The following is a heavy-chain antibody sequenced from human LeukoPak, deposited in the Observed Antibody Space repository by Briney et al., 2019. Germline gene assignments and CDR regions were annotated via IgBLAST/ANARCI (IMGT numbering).Heavy chain of an antibody. V-gene: IGHV1-8*02. CDR2: MNPNSGDT. CDR1: GGTFSSYA. Sequence: ASVKVSCKASGGTFSSYAISWVRQATGQGLEWMAWMNPNSGDTGFAQNFQGSVTLTRNTSISTAYMELSSLRSEDTAVYYCARTSTVMVRGLRPWAMDVWGQGTTVTVSS. D-gene: IGHD3-10*01. CDR3: ARTSTVMVRGLRPWAMDV. J-gene: IGHJ6*02.